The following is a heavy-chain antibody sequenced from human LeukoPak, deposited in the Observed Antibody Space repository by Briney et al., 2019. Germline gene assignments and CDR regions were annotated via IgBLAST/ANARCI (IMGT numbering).Heavy chain of an antibody. J-gene: IGHJ4*02. CDR1: GFTFSNYD. CDR2: ISYDGNNK. Sequence: GGSLRLSCAASGFTFSNYDTHWVRQAPGKGLEWVAVISYDGNNKYYADSVKGRFTISRDNSKNTLYLQMNSLRPEDTAVYYCARDGSDWGQGTLVTVSS. CDR3: ARDGSD. V-gene: IGHV3-30-3*01. D-gene: IGHD2-2*03.